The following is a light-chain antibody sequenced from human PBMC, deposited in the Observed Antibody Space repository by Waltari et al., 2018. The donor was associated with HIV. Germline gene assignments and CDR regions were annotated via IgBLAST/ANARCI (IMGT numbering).Light chain of an antibody. CDR2: AAS. CDR1: QIIGNY. J-gene: IGKJ1*01. V-gene: IGKV1-39*01. CDR3: QQTYNTPRT. Sequence: DIQMTQSPSSLSASVGDRVTITCRASQIIGNYLNWYQQKPGKAPKVLMFAASTLQSGVPARFSGPGYGTDFTLIISSLQPEDFATYYCQQTYNTPRTFGQGTKVEI.